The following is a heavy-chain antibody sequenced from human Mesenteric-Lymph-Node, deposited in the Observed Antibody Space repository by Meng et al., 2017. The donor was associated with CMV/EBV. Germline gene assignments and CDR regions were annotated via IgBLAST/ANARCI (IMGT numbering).Heavy chain of an antibody. CDR3: ARITSAGGWDPFDI. D-gene: IGHD2-2*01. Sequence: GESLKISCVASELTFSNYWMHWVRQAPGKGLVWVARIKSDASSTTYADSVKGRFTISTDNAKNTLYLQMNSLRAEDTAVYYCARITSAGGWDPFDIWGQGTLVTV. V-gene: IGHV3-74*01. J-gene: IGHJ3*02. CDR2: IKSDASST. CDR1: ELTFSNYW.